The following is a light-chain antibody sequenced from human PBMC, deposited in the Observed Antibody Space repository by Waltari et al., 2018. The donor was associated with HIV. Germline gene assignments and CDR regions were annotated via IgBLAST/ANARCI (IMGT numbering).Light chain of an antibody. CDR3: SSYTKTLYVI. J-gene: IGLJ2*01. V-gene: IGLV2-14*03. CDR2: DVT. Sequence: QSALTQPASVSGSPGQSITISCTGTSNDVGGYNYVSWYQQHPGKAPKLMIYDVTTRPSGVSYRFSGSKSGNTASLTISGLQAEDEADYYCSSYTKTLYVIFGGGTKLTVL. CDR1: SNDVGGYNY.